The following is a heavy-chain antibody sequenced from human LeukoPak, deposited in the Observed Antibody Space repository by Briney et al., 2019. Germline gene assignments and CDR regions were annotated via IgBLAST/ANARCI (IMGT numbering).Heavy chain of an antibody. V-gene: IGHV1-3*01. CDR2: FNAGNGNT. CDR3: ARVQGLYGLPYFDY. J-gene: IGHJ4*02. D-gene: IGHD3-10*01. CDR1: GYAFTSYA. Sequence: ASVKVSCKASGYAFTSYAMHWVRQAPGQRLEWMGWFNAGNGNTKYSQKFQGRVTITRDTSASTAYMELSSLRSEDTAVYYCARVQGLYGLPYFDYWGQGTLVTVAP.